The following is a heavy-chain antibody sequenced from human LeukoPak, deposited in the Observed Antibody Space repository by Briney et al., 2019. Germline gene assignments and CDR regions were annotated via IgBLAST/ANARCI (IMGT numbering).Heavy chain of an antibody. D-gene: IGHD3-3*01. CDR1: GYTFTSYD. J-gene: IGHJ4*02. CDR2: MNPNSGNT. V-gene: IGHV1-8*01. CDR3: ARGNVLRFLEWLLPRLHFDC. Sequence: ASVTVSCTASGYTFTSYDINWVRQATGQGLEWMGWMNPNSGNTGYAQKFQGRVTMTRNTSISTAYMELSSLRSEDTAVYYCARGNVLRFLEWLLPRLHFDCWGQGTLVTVSS.